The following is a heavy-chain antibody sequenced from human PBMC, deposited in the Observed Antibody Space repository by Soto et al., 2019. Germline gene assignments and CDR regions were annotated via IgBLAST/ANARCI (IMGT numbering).Heavy chain of an antibody. V-gene: IGHV1-3*01. D-gene: IGHD6-13*01. CDR2: INAGNGNT. J-gene: IGHJ5*02. CDR3: ARGRLIAAAEDWFDP. CDR1: RYTFTSYA. Sequence: ASVKVSCKASRYTFTSYAMHWVRQAPGQRLEWMGWINAGNGNTKYSQKFQGRVTITRDTSASTACMELSSLRSEDTAVYYCARGRLIAAAEDWFDPWGQGTLVTVSS.